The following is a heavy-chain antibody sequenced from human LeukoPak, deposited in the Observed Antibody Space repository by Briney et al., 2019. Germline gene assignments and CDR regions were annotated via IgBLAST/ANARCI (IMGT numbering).Heavy chain of an antibody. CDR2: INPSGGST. Sequence: ASVKVSCKASGYTFTSYYMHWVRQAPGQGLEWMGIINPSGGSTSYAQKFQGRVTMTRDMSTSTVYMELSSLRSEDTAVYYCAREPYDYVWGSYRYFDYWGQGTLVTVSS. CDR3: AREPYDYVWGSYRYFDY. J-gene: IGHJ4*02. V-gene: IGHV1-46*01. CDR1: GYTFTSYY. D-gene: IGHD3-16*02.